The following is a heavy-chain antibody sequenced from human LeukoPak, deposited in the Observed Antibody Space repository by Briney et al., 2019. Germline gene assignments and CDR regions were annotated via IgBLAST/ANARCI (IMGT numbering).Heavy chain of an antibody. CDR2: ISAYNGNT. D-gene: IGHD5-18*01. CDR1: GYTFTSYG. Sequence: ASVTVSCKASGYTFTSYGISWVRQAPGQGLEWMGWISAYNGNTNYAQKLQGRVTMTTDTSTSTAYMELRSLRSDDTAVYYCARLGPRVDTALGAMLDYWGQGTLVTVSS. V-gene: IGHV1-18*01. J-gene: IGHJ4*02. CDR3: ARLGPRVDTALGAMLDY.